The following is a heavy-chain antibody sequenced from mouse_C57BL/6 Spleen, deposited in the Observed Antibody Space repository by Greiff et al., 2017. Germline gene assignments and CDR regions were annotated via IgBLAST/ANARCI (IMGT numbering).Heavy chain of an antibody. D-gene: IGHD3-2*02. CDR3: ARSGSSGYFFAY. V-gene: IGHV1-63*01. CDR1: GYTFTNYW. Sequence: VKLMESGAELVRPGTSVKMSCKASGYTFTNYWIGWAKQRPGHGLEWIGDIYPGGGYTNYNEKFKGKATLTADKSSSTAYMQFSSLTSEDSAIYYCARSGSSGYFFAYWGQGTLVTVSA. CDR2: IYPGGGYT. J-gene: IGHJ3*01.